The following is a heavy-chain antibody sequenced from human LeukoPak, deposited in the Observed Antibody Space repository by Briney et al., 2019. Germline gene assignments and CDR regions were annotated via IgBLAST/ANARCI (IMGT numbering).Heavy chain of an antibody. J-gene: IGHJ4*02. V-gene: IGHV7-4-1*02. D-gene: IGHD6-13*01. CDR2: IHTNTGNP. CDR1: GYTFSRYA. CDR3: ASGHHSSTWDFDY. Sequence: ASVTDSCKASGYTFSRYAINWVRQAPGQGLEWMGWIHTNTGNPTYAQGFTGRFVFSLDTSVSTAYLQISSLKAEDTAVYYCASGHHSSTWDFDYWGQGTLVTVSS.